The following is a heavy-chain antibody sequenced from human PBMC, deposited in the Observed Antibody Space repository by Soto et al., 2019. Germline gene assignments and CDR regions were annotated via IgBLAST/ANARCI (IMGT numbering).Heavy chain of an antibody. D-gene: IGHD6-13*01. CDR1: GFTFSSYG. CDR2: IWYDGSNK. V-gene: IGHV3-33*08. CDR3: ARDSPFSQQLEPDY. J-gene: IGHJ4*02. Sequence: SLRLSCAASGFTFSSYGMHWVRQAPGKGLEWVAVIWYDGSNKYYADSVKGRFTISRDNSKNTLYLQMNSLRAEDTAVYYCARDSPFSQQLEPDYWGQGTLVTVAS.